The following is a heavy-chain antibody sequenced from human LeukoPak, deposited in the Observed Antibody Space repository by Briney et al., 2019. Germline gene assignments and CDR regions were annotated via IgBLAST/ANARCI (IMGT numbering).Heavy chain of an antibody. CDR1: GFTFRSYW. CDR3: ARDGELGSPADAFDI. D-gene: IGHD1-26*01. J-gene: IGHJ3*02. Sequence: GGSLRLSCAASGFTFRSYWMTWVRHYPGKGLEWVANIKQDGSETYYADSVKGRFTISRDNAKRSLYLQMNSLRAEDTAVYYCARDGELGSPADAFDIWGQGTIVTVSS. CDR2: IKQDGSET. V-gene: IGHV3-7*01.